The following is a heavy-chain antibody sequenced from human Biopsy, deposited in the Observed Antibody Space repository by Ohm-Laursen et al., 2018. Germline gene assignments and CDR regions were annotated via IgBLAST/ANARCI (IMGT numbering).Heavy chain of an antibody. Sequence: GTLSLTCAVYGGSFSGYYWSWIRQPPGKGLEWIGEINHSGSTNYNPSLKSRVTISEDTSKNQFSLKLSSVTAADTAVYYCARGRLRAVARFDYWGQGTLVTVSS. CDR1: GGSFSGYY. V-gene: IGHV4-34*01. D-gene: IGHD6-19*01. CDR2: INHSGST. CDR3: ARGRLRAVARFDY. J-gene: IGHJ4*02.